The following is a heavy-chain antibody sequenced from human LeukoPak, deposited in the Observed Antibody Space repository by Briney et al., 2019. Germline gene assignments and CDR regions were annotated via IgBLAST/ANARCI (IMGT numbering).Heavy chain of an antibody. CDR3: ARARITIFGVVRAFDI. CDR2: INHSGST. J-gene: IGHJ3*02. Sequence: PSETLSLTCAVYGGSFSGYSWSWIRQPPGKGLEWIGEINHSGSTNYNPSLKSRVTISVDTSKNQFSLKLSSVTAADTAVYYCARARITIFGVVRAFDIWGQGTVVTVSS. CDR1: GGSFSGYS. V-gene: IGHV4-34*01. D-gene: IGHD3-3*01.